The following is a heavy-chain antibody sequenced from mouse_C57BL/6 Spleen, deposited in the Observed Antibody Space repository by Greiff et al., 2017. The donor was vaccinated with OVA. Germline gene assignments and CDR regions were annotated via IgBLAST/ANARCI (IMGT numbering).Heavy chain of an antibody. J-gene: IGHJ4*01. D-gene: IGHD3-2*02. Sequence: QVQLQQPGTELVKPGASVKLSCKASGYTFTSYWMHWVKERPGQGLEWIGNINPRNGGTNYNEKFKIKATLTVDKSSITAYMQLSSLTSEDSAVYYCARGTAQAGNAMDYWGQGTSVTVSS. CDR1: GYTFTSYW. CDR2: INPRNGGT. V-gene: IGHV1-53*01. CDR3: ARGTAQAGNAMDY.